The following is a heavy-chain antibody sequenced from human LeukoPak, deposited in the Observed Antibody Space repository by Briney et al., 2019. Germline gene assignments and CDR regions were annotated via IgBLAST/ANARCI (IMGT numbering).Heavy chain of an antibody. D-gene: IGHD4-17*01. CDR3: ARPYGDYYFDY. V-gene: IGHV3-30-3*01. CDR1: GFTFNTYS. CDR2: LSFDGDEK. Sequence: GGSLRLSCIASGFTFNTYSMHWVRQAPGKGLEWVAVLSFDGDEKHYADSVKGRFTISRDDSKNTVYLQMNSLRAEDSAVYYCARPYGDYYFDYWGQGTLVTVSS. J-gene: IGHJ4*02.